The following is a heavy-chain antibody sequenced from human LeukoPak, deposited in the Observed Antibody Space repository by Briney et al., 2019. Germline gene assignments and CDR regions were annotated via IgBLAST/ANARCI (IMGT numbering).Heavy chain of an antibody. CDR3: TRGGAYFEY. J-gene: IGHJ4*02. CDR2: IKSKTDGGTT. D-gene: IGHD4/OR15-4a*01. V-gene: IGHV3-15*01. CDR1: GFTFRNAW. Sequence: GGSLRLSCAASGFTFRNAWMTWVRQAPRKGLEWVGRIKSKTDGGTTDYAAPVEGRFTISRDDSKNTLYLQMNSLKSEDTAVYYCTRGGAYFEYWGQGTLVSVSS.